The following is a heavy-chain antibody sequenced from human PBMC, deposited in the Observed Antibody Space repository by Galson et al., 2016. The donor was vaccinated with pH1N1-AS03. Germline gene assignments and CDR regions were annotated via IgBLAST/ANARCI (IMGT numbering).Heavy chain of an antibody. V-gene: IGHV3-7*01. Sequence: SLRLSCAASGFIFSTYCMSWVRQAPGKGLEWVANIKQDGSEKFYVDSLKGRFTISRDNAKNSLYLQMSSLRAEDTAIYYCARGAPGDHLLSPLWNWGQGTLVTVSS. D-gene: IGHD2-2*01. J-gene: IGHJ4*02. CDR2: IKQDGSEK. CDR3: ARGAPGDHLLSPLWN. CDR1: GFIFSTYC.